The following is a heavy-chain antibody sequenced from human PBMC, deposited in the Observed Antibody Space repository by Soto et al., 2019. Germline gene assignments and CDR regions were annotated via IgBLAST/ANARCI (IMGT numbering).Heavy chain of an antibody. CDR3: AKEGGDFDWLRTGDCYGMDV. Sequence: GGSLTLSCAASGFTLGDYAVHGVRQAPGKGLGSLSGISWHSGSIGYADSVQGRFTICRDNAKNSLYLQMNSLRAEDTALYYRAKEGGDFDWLRTGDCYGMDVWGQGTTVSVSS. V-gene: IGHV3-9*01. D-gene: IGHD3-9*01. CDR2: ISWHSGSI. J-gene: IGHJ6*02. CDR1: GFTLGDYA.